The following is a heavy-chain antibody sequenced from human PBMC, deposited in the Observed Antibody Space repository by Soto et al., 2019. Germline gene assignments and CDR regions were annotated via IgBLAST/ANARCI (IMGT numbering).Heavy chain of an antibody. CDR3: ASGFWSGYYYFDY. CDR1: GGTFSSYA. J-gene: IGHJ4*02. Sequence: SLKVSCKASGGTFSSYAISWVRQAPGQGLEWMGGIIPIFGTANYAQKFQGRVTITADKSTSTAYMELSSLRSEDTAVYYCASGFWSGYYYFDYWGQGTLVTVSS. D-gene: IGHD3-3*01. V-gene: IGHV1-69*06. CDR2: IIPIFGTA.